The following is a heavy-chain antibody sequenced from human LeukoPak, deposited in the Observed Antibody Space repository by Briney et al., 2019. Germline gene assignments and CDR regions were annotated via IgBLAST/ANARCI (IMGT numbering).Heavy chain of an antibody. J-gene: IGHJ5*02. D-gene: IGHD3-22*01. CDR1: GGSISSYY. CDR2: IYYSGST. V-gene: IGHV4-59*01. Sequence: SETLSLTCTVSGGSISSYYWSWIRQPPGKGLEWIGYIYYSGSTNYYPSLKSRVTISVDTSKTQFSLKLSSVTAADTAVYYCARAPAYYYDSSGYSPNWFDAWGQGTLVTVSS. CDR3: ARAPAYYYDSSGYSPNWFDA.